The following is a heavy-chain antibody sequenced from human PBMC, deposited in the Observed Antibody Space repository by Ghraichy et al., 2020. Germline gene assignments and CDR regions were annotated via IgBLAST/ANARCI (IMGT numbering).Heavy chain of an antibody. V-gene: IGHV4-59*08. D-gene: IGHD6-13*01. CDR2: IYYSGST. Sequence: SQTLSLTCTVSGGSISSYYWSWIRQPPGKGLEWIGYIYYSGSTNYNPSLKSRVTISVDTSKNQFSLKLSSVTAADTAVYYCARRLSSSWSFDYWGQGTLVTVSS. J-gene: IGHJ4*02. CDR1: GGSISSYY. CDR3: ARRLSSSWSFDY.